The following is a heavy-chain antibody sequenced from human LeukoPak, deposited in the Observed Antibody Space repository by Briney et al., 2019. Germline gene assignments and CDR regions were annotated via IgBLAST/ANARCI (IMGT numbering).Heavy chain of an antibody. V-gene: IGHV4-34*01. CDR2: INDSRST. J-gene: IGHJ4*02. CDR1: GGSFSGYY. Sequence: SETLSLTCAVYGGSFSGYYWSWIRQPPGKGLEWIGEINDSRSTNYNASLKRRCTISVDTSKKKFSLKLSSVTAADTAVYYCASHTLFDYVWGTYRPPNFNWGQGTLVTVSS. CDR3: ASHTLFDYVWGTYRPPNFN. D-gene: IGHD3-16*02.